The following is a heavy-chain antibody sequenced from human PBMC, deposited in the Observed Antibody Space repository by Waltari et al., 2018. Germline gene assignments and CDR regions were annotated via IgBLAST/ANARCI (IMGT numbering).Heavy chain of an antibody. J-gene: IGHJ4*02. Sequence: VQLVQSGAERKKPGDSLKISSQGSGYNFSNYWIGWVRQMPGKGLEWMGIVYPGNADRIYSPSFQGRVAISADTSTNIASLYWSSLKTSDTAIYYCARGDGANWGQGTLVTVSS. CDR3: ARGDGAN. CDR1: GYNFSNYW. V-gene: IGHV5-51*01. CDR2: VYPGNADR. D-gene: IGHD3-10*01.